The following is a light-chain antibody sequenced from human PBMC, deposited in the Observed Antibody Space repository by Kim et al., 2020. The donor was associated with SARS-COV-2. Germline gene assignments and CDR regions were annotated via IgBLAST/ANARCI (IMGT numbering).Light chain of an antibody. CDR3: QQYKNWAT. CDR2: GAS. CDR1: QSVSSD. J-gene: IGKJ1*01. V-gene: IGKV3-15*01. Sequence: SVSPGERAALSCRATQSVSSDLAWYQHKPGQAPRLLIYGASARATGIPARFSGTGSGTEFTLTISSLQPEDFAVYYCQQYKNWATFGQGTKVDIK.